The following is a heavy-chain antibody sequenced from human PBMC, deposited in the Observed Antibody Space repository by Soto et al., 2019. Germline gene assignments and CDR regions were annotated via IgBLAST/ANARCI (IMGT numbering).Heavy chain of an antibody. CDR3: ASYGSVSYPRFDP. D-gene: IGHD3-10*01. CDR2: IYHSGST. V-gene: IGHV4-30-2*05. Sequence: SETLSLTCAVSGGSISSGAYSWSWIRQPPGKGLEWVGYIYHSGSTYYNPSLKSRVTISVDTSKNQFSLKLSSVTAADTAVYYCASYGSVSYPRFDPWGQGTLVTVSS. J-gene: IGHJ5*02. CDR1: GGSISSGAYS.